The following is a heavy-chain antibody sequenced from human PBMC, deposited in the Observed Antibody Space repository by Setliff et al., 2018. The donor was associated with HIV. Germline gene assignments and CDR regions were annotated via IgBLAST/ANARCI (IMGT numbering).Heavy chain of an antibody. CDR2: IYSGGST. D-gene: IGHD4-17*01. CDR1: GFTVSNNY. J-gene: IGHJ3*02. V-gene: IGHV3-66*01. CDR3: ARDSSDYYSGAFDI. Sequence: GGSLRLSCAASGFTVSNNYMSWVRQAPGKGLEWVSVIYSGGSTYYAGSVKGRFTISRDNSKNTLYLQMNRLRAEDTAVYYCARDSSDYYSGAFDIWGQGTMVTVSS.